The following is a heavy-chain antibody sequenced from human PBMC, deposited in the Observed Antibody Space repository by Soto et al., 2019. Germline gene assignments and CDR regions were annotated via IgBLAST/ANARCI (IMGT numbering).Heavy chain of an antibody. CDR1: GYSLTNYW. Sequence: GESLKISCKSSGYSLTNYWIRWVRQMPGKGPEWMGIIYPGDSDTRYSPSFQGQVTISADKSIDNAYLQWSSLKASDTAIYWCARMGVCYCSHATCYFDNCGQRSLLPVS. J-gene: IGHJ4*02. CDR2: IYPGDSDT. D-gene: IGHD2-8*01. CDR3: ARMGVCYCSHATCYFDN. V-gene: IGHV5-51*01.